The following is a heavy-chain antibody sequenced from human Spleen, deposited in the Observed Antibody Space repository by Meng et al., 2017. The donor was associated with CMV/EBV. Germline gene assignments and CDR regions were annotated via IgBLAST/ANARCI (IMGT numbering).Heavy chain of an antibody. CDR2: IYYSGST. CDR1: GGSISSGDYY. CDR3: ARVLRGPKPAYYYYGMDV. J-gene: IGHJ6*02. V-gene: IGHV4-30-4*08. Sequence: LRLSCSVSGGSISSGDYYWSWIRQPPGKGLEWIGYIYYSGSTYYNPSLKSRVNISVDTSKRQFSLKLSSVTAADTAVYYCARVLRGPKPAYYYYGMDVWGQGTTVTVSS.